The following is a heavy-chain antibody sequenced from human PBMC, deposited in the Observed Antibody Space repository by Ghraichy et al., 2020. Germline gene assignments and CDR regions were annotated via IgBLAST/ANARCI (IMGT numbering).Heavy chain of an antibody. J-gene: IGHJ4*02. CDR3: ARNPYGSGWFDY. V-gene: IGHV1-8*01. Sequence: KGWMSPNSGDTGYAQKFQGRVTMTRDTSINTAYMELSSLRSDDTAVYYCARNPYGSGWFDYWGQGTLVNVSP. D-gene: IGHD6-19*01. CDR2: MSPNSGDT.